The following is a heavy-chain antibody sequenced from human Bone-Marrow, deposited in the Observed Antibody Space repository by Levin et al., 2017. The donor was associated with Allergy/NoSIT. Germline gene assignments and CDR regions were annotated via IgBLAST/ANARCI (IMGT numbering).Heavy chain of an antibody. CDR3: AKDLRRSGSSYWDFDV. J-gene: IGHJ2*01. D-gene: IGHD3-22*01. V-gene: IGHV3-23*01. CDR2: INGNGGTT. Sequence: PGGSLRLSCEASGFIFSAFAMTWVRQAPGKGLEWVSAINGNGGTTYYADSVRGRFVISRENSRNTLDLQLNSLRAEDTAVYYCAKDLRRSGSSYWDFDVWGGGTLVTVSS. CDR1: GFIFSAFA.